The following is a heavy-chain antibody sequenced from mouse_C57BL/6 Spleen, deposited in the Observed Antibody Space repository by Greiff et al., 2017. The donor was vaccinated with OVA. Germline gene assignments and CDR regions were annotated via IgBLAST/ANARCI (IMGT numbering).Heavy chain of an antibody. CDR3: ARFYYGSSWAMDY. D-gene: IGHD1-1*01. CDR1: GFTFSDYG. J-gene: IGHJ4*01. Sequence: EVKLVESGGGLVKPGGSLKLSCAASGFTFSDYGMHWVRQAPEKGLEWVAYISSGSSTIYYADTVKGRFTISRDNAKNTLFLQLTSLRSEDTAMYYCARFYYGSSWAMDYWGQGTSVTVSS. CDR2: ISSGSSTI. V-gene: IGHV5-17*01.